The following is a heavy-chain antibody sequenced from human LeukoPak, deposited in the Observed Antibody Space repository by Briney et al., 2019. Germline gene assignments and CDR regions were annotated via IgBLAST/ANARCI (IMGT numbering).Heavy chain of an antibody. J-gene: IGHJ4*02. Sequence: PSETLSLTCTVSGGSVNGYYWNWIRQAPAKGLEGIGFIHYSGLTVYSPSLQSRVSMSVDTSRNQFSLDLSSVTAADTALYYCARDPPEDEWNSLDSWGQGILVTVSS. V-gene: IGHV4-59*02. CDR3: ARDPPEDEWNSLDS. D-gene: IGHD1-7*01. CDR1: GGSVNGYY. CDR2: IHYSGLT.